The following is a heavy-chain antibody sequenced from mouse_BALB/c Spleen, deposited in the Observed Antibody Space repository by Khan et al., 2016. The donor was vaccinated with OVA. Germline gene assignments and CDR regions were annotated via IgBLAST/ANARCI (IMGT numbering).Heavy chain of an antibody. V-gene: IGHV1-5*01. CDR3: TRRNWDVAWFAY. D-gene: IGHD4-1*01. Sequence: VQLKQSGTVLARPGASVKMSCKASGYTFTRSWMHWVKQRPGQGLEWIGAIYPGNSDTNYNEKFKGKAKLTAVTSTSTDYLELSSLTNEDSAVYYCTRRNWDVAWFAYWGQGTLVTVSA. CDR2: IYPGNSDT. J-gene: IGHJ3*01. CDR1: GYTFTRSW.